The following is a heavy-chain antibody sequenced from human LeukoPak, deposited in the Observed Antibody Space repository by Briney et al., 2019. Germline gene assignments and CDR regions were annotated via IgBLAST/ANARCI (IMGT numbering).Heavy chain of an antibody. D-gene: IGHD7-27*01. CDR2: IYTSGST. CDR1: GGSISSYY. J-gene: IGHJ4*02. Sequence: SETLSLTCTVSGGSISSYYWSWIRQPPGKGLEWIGYIYTSGSTNYNPSLKSRATISVDTSKNQFSLKLSSVTAADTAVYYCARSNWGIDYWGQGTLVTVSS. CDR3: ARSNWGIDY. V-gene: IGHV4-4*09.